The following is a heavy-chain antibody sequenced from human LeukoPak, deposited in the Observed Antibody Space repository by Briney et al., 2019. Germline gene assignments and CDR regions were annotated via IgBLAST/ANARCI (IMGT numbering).Heavy chain of an antibody. Sequence: GGSLRFSAAASGFTCSNNRMSWLRQAPGTELGSGDKKKEEGGERNYVDSVTGRFTISRDNARGSLYLQMNRQRAEETAVYYCVRDRGYSNFDYWGQGSLVTVSS. D-gene: IGHD4-11*01. CDR3: VRDRGYSNFDY. V-gene: IGHV3-7*01. CDR2: KKEEGGER. J-gene: IGHJ4*02. CDR1: GFTCSNNR.